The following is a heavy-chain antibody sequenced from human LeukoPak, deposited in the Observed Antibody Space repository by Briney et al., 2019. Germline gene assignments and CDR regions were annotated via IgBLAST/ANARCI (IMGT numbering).Heavy chain of an antibody. V-gene: IGHV4-39*07. CDR1: GGSISSGGYY. J-gene: IGHJ4*02. Sequence: SETLSLTCAVSGGSISSGGYYWSWIRQPPGKGLEWIGEINHSGSTNYNPSLKSRVTISVDTSKNQFSLKLSSVTAADTAVYYCARMAQSQVFGSYYGPPYYFDYWGQGTLVTVSS. CDR3: ARMAQSQVFGSYYGPPYYFDY. D-gene: IGHD1-26*01. CDR2: INHSGST.